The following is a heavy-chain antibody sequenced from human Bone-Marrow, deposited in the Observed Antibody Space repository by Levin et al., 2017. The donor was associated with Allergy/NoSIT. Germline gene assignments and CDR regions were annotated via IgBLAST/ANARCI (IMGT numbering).Heavy chain of an antibody. CDR2: ISHSGST. CDR1: GGSFSGYY. Sequence: SQTLSLTCGVFGGSFSGYYWTWIRQRPGKGLEWIGEISHSGSTDYNPSLKRRLSMTIETYANQFSLKISSVTAADTAVYYCARRRIASHNLDPWGQGTLVTVSS. V-gene: IGHV4-34*01. D-gene: IGHD5-24*01. J-gene: IGHJ5*02. CDR3: ARRRIASHNLDP.